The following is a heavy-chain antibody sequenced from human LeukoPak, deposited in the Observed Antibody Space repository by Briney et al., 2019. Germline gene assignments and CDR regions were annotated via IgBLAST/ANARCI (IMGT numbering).Heavy chain of an antibody. CDR2: VSGSGGST. CDR3: AKDLPRPQWLGYFDY. J-gene: IGHJ4*02. D-gene: IGHD6-19*01. CDR1: GFTFSSYA. Sequence: GGSLRLSCAASGFTFSSYAMSWVRQAPGKGLEWVSAVSGSGGSTYYADSVKGRFTISRDNYKNTLYLQMNSLRAEDTAVYYCAKDLPRPQWLGYFDYWGQGTLVTVSS. V-gene: IGHV3-23*01.